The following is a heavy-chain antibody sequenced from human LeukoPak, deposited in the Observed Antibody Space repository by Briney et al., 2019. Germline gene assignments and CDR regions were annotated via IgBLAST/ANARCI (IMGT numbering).Heavy chain of an antibody. CDR3: ARVGDFSVAAFDI. CDR2: ISSNGGST. V-gene: IGHV3-64*01. CDR1: EFSVGSNY. J-gene: IGHJ3*02. D-gene: IGHD3-16*01. Sequence: GALRLSCAASEFSVGSNYMTWVRQAPGKGLEFVSAISSNGGSTFYANSVKGRFTISRDTSKNTLYLQMGSLRAEDMAVYYCARVGDFSVAAFDIWGQGTMVTVSS.